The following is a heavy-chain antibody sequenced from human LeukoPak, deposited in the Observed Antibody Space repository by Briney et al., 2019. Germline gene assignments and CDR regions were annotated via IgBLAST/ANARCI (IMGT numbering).Heavy chain of an antibody. CDR2: IIPILGIA. D-gene: IGHD3-9*01. CDR1: GGTFSSYA. J-gene: IGHJ4*02. V-gene: IGHV1-69*04. CDR3: ATDLPRDILTGYYNPINDY. Sequence: WASVKVSCKASGGTFSSYAISWVRQAPGQGLEWMGRIIPILGIANYAQKFQGRVTITADKSTSTAYMELSSLRSEDTAVYYCATDLPRDILTGYYNPINDYWGQGTLVTVSS.